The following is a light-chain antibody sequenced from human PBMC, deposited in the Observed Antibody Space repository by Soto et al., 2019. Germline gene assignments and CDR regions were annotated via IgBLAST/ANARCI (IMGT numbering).Light chain of an antibody. CDR2: EVS. J-gene: IGLJ1*01. Sequence: QSALTQPASVSGSPGQSITISCTGTSSDVGNYKYVSWYQQHPGKAPKLMIYEVSNRPSGVSNRFSGSKSGNTASLTISGLQAEDETDYYCFSYTSSGTYAFGTGTQLTVL. CDR1: SSDVGNYKY. V-gene: IGLV2-14*01. CDR3: FSYTSSGTYA.